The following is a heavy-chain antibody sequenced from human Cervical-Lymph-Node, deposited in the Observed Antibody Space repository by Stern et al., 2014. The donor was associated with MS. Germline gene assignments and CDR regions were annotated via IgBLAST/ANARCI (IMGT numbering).Heavy chain of an antibody. D-gene: IGHD2-2*01. CDR1: GSTFSTYA. J-gene: IGHJ6*02. V-gene: IGHV3-23*04. Sequence: EMQLVESGGGLVQPGGSLRLSCAVSGSTFSTYAFSWVRQAPGNGLAWVSSISASGFYTYYADSVKGRFTIARDNSKSMLYLEMQSLRAEDTAVYHCAKDLGRGVVVVPLYDLDVWGQGTTVTVSS. CDR2: ISASGFYT. CDR3: AKDLGRGVVVVPLYDLDV.